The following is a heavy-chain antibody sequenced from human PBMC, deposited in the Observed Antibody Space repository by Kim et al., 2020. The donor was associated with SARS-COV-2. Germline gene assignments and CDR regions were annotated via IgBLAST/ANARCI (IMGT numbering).Heavy chain of an antibody. CDR1: GGSISSSTYY. J-gene: IGHJ4*02. CDR3: ARGIVAVRHRLHY. Sequence: SETLSLTCIASGGSISSSTYYWGWIRQPPGKGLEWIGSAYYSGTTSYNPSLKSRVTISVDTSKNQFSLKLTSVTAADMAVYYCARGIVAVRHRLHYWGQGTPVTVSS. V-gene: IGHV4-39*01. CDR2: AYYSGTT. D-gene: IGHD2-2*01.